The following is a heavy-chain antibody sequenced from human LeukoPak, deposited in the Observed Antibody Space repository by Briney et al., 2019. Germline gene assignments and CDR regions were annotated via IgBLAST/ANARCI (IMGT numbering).Heavy chain of an antibody. CDR3: ARGYADFFT. J-gene: IGHJ5*02. Sequence: SETLSLTCNVSADYISSYYWSWIRQFPGGGLEWIGYVHYSGSTNSNPSLKSRVTMSVDTSKNHFSLKLTSVTAADTAVHFCARGYADFFTWGQGILVTVSS. CDR2: VHYSGST. D-gene: IGHD2-8*01. V-gene: IGHV4-59*01. CDR1: ADYISSYY.